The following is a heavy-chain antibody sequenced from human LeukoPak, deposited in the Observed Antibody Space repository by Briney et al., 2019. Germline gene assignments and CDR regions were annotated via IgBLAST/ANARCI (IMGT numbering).Heavy chain of an antibody. CDR2: ISWNSGSI. CDR3: AKSGARYTAMIDFDY. Sequence: PGGTLRLSCAASGFTFDDYAMHWVRQAPGKGLEWVSGISWNSGSIGYADSVKGRFTISRDNAKNSLYLQMNSLRAEDMALYYCAKSGARYTAMIDFDYWGQGTLVTVSS. J-gene: IGHJ4*02. V-gene: IGHV3-9*03. D-gene: IGHD5-18*01. CDR1: GFTFDDYA.